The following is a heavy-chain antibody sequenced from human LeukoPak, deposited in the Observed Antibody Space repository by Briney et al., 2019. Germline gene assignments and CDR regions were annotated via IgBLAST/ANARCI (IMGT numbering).Heavy chain of an antibody. CDR1: GGTFSSYA. V-gene: IGHV1-2*02. J-gene: IGHJ3*02. D-gene: IGHD3-10*01. CDR3: AREFGAFGI. Sequence: GSSVKVSCKASGGTFSSYAISWVRQAPGQGLEWMGWINPNSGGTNYAQKFQGRVTMTRDTSISTAYMELSRLRSDDTAVYYCAREFGAFGIWGQGTMVTVSS. CDR2: INPNSGGT.